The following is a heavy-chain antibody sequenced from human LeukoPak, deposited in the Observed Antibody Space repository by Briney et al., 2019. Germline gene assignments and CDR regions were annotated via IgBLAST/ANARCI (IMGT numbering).Heavy chain of an antibody. J-gene: IGHJ4*02. CDR3: GRDSGSYGNDC. D-gene: IGHD1-26*01. V-gene: IGHV4-39*01. CDR2: INYSGGT. Sequence: SSETLSLTCTVSGGSISSSHYYWGWIRQPPGKGLEWIGSINYSGGTFYNPSLKSRVTISVDTSKNQFSLKLSSVTAADTAVYYCGRDSGSYGNDCWGQGTLVTVSS. CDR1: GGSISSSHYY.